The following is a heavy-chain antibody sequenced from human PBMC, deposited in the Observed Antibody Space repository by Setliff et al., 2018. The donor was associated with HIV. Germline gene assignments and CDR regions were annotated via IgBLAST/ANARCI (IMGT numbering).Heavy chain of an antibody. D-gene: IGHD2-8*02. CDR2: IRSKTYGGTT. V-gene: IGHV3-49*04. Sequence: GTLTLSCTVSGFTFGDYTMSWVRQAPGKGLEWVGFIRSKTYGGTTEYAASVKGRFTISRDDSKSIAYLQMNSLKTEDTAVYYCTSAFADYAYWYFDYWGQGTLVTVSS. CDR1: GFTFGDYT. J-gene: IGHJ4*02. CDR3: TSAFADYAYWYFDY.